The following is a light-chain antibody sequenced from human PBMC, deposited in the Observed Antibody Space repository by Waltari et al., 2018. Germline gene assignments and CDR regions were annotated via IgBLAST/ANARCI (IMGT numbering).Light chain of an antibody. Sequence: QAVVSQPASLSASPGASASLTCTLHRGINADTYKISWYRQSPGSPPQFLLKFRSDSDIKRSSVIPSRFFGSKDTSPNSVVLFFSGLQSEDEAYYYCRILFNNAVVFGGGTKLTVL. CDR1: RGINADTYK. V-gene: IGLV5-45*01. J-gene: IGLJ3*02. CDR2: FRSDSDI. CDR3: RILFNNAVV.